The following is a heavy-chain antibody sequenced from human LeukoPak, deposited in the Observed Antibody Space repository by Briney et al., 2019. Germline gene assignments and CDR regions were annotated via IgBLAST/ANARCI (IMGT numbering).Heavy chain of an antibody. CDR3: ARGPYDSSGYYYSDY. D-gene: IGHD3-22*01. Sequence: PGGSLRLSCAASGFTFSSYEMNWVRQAPGKGLEWVSYISSSGSTIYYADSVKGRFTISRDNAKNSLYLQMNSLRAEDTAVYYCARGPYDSSGYYYSDYWGQGTLVTVSS. CDR2: ISSSGSTI. V-gene: IGHV3-48*03. J-gene: IGHJ4*02. CDR1: GFTFSSYE.